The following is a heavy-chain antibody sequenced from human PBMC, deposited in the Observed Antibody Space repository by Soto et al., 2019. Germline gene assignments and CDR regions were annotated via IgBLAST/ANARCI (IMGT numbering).Heavy chain of an antibody. CDR2: ISVRRGST. Sequence: EVQLLESGGGLVQPGGSLRLSFAASAFTFIIYAMSCVRQAPGMGLEWVSAISVRRGSTYYADPVKGRFTISRDNSKNTLYLQVTSLRAADTAVYCGGTGRDLLTGDAFDHWGQGTLVTVSS. D-gene: IGHD3-9*01. CDR3: GTGRDLLTGDAFDH. CDR1: AFTFIIYA. V-gene: IGHV3-23*01. J-gene: IGHJ4*02.